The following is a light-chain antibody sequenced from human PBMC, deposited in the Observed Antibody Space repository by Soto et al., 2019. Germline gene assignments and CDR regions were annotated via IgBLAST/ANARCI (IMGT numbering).Light chain of an antibody. CDR3: CSYAGSYTFGV. CDR1: SSDVGGYNY. Sequence: QSALTQPRSVSGSPGQSVTISCTGTSSDVGGYNYVSWYQQHPGKAPKLMIYDVSKRPSGVPDRFSGSKSGNTASLTISGLQAEDEAYYYCCSYAGSYTFGVFGTGTKVTVL. CDR2: DVS. V-gene: IGLV2-11*01. J-gene: IGLJ1*01.